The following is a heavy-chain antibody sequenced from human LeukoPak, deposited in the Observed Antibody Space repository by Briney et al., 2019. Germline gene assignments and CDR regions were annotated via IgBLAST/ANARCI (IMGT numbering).Heavy chain of an antibody. J-gene: IGHJ4*02. Sequence: ASVKVSCKASGYTFSNYGISWVRQAPGQGLEWMGWISAYNGNTNYAQKLQGRVTMTTDTSTSTAYMELRSLRSDDTAVYYCARAPEGYSGSYSPYYFDYWGQGTLVTVSS. CDR2: ISAYNGNT. CDR1: GYTFSNYG. D-gene: IGHD1-26*01. CDR3: ARAPEGYSGSYSPYYFDY. V-gene: IGHV1-18*01.